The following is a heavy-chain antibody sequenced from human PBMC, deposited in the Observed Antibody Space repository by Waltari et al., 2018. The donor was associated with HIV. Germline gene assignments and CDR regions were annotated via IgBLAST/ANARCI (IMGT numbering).Heavy chain of an antibody. J-gene: IGHJ4*02. D-gene: IGHD1-1*01. Sequence: QVQLVESGGGVVQPGRFLRLSCATSGSPFSSYGMHWGRKAPGKGLEWVAVISYDGSNKYYADAVKGRFTISRDNSKNTLDLQMNSLRAEDTAVYYCAKDKGGVTYIFDYWGQGTLVTVSS. CDR2: ISYDGSNK. CDR3: AKDKGGVTYIFDY. CDR1: GSPFSSYG. V-gene: IGHV3-30*18.